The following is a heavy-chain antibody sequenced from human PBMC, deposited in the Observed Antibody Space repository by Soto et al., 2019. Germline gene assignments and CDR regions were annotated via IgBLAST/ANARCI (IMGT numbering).Heavy chain of an antibody. CDR2: ISSDGGST. CDR1: GFTFSNYA. CDR3: VRSTTGEGCFDY. J-gene: IGHJ4*02. V-gene: IGHV3-64*01. Sequence: GGSLRLSCAASGFTFSNYAMHWVRQAPGKGLEYVSAISSDGGSTYYANSVKGRFTISRDDSKNSVYLQMNSLKTEDTAVYYCVRSTTGEGCFDYWGQGALVTVSS. D-gene: IGHD1-1*01.